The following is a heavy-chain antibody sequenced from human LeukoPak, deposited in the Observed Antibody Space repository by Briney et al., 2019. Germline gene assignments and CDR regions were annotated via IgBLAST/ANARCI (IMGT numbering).Heavy chain of an antibody. J-gene: IGHJ4*02. Sequence: GGSLRLSCAASGFTFSSYAMSWVRQAPGKGLEWVSAISGSGGSTYYADSVKGRFTISRDNAKNSLYLQMNSLRAEDTALYYCAKAHGYSYGYFDYWGQGTLVTVSS. CDR3: AKAHGYSYGYFDY. CDR1: GFTFSSYA. D-gene: IGHD5-18*01. V-gene: IGHV3-23*01. CDR2: ISGSGGST.